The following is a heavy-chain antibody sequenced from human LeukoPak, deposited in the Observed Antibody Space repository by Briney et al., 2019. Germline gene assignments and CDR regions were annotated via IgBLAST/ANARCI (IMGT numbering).Heavy chain of an antibody. D-gene: IGHD3-22*01. Sequence: GGSLRLSCAASGFTFSSYAMSWVRQAPGKGLEWVSAISGSGGSTYYADSVKGRFTISRDNSKNTLYLQMNSLRAEDTAVYYCARLDTSTCDSSGYSDYWGQGTLVTVSS. CDR3: ARLDTSTCDSSGYSDY. V-gene: IGHV3-23*01. CDR1: GFTFSSYA. CDR2: ISGSGGST. J-gene: IGHJ4*02.